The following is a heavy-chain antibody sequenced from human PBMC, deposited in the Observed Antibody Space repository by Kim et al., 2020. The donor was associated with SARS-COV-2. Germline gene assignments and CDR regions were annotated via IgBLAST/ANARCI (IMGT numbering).Heavy chain of an antibody. Sequence: KGRFTISRDNSKNTLYLQMNSLRAEDTAVYYCARGPITAYYYDSSGYYYHWGQGTLVTVSS. V-gene: IGHV3-30*01. CDR3: ARGPITAYYYDSSGYYYH. D-gene: IGHD3-22*01. J-gene: IGHJ4*02.